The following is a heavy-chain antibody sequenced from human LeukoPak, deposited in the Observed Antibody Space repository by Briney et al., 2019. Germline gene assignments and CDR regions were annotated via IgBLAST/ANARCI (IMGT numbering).Heavy chain of an antibody. CDR1: VEPYNAYY. CDR3: VWGYGALDY. V-gene: IGHV4-34*06. J-gene: IGHJ4*02. Sequence: PSDTLSLTCAVYVEPYNAYYWSWIRQPPGKGLEWIGEINHSGSTNYNPSLKSPVTISQKQSQKHPSPTLATVTAADPAVYYCVWGYGALDYWGQGTLVTVSS. CDR2: INHSGST. D-gene: IGHD5-12*01.